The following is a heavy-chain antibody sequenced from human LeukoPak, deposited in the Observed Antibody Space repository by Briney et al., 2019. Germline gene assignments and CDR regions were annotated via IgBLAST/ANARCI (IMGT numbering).Heavy chain of an antibody. Sequence: GGSLRLPCAAAGFTFSSKWMSWVRQAPGKGLEWVANIKSDGSEKYYVDSVKGRFTISRDNAKNSLFLQMNSLRAEDTAVYYCARDGSGQWPIGFWGQGTLVTVSS. V-gene: IGHV3-7*01. J-gene: IGHJ4*02. CDR3: ARDGSGQWPIGF. CDR2: IKSDGSEK. CDR1: GFTFSSKW. D-gene: IGHD3-10*01.